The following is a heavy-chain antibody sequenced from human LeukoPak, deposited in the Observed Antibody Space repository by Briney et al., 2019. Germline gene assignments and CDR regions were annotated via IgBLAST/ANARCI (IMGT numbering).Heavy chain of an antibody. CDR3: AREVVVVVAAPDNWFDP. Sequence: SQTLSLTCTVSGGSISSGGYYWSWIRQHPGKGLEWIGYIYYSGSTYYNPSLKSRVTISVDTSKNQFSLKLSSVTAADTAVYYCAREVVVVVAAPDNWFDPWGQGTLVTVSS. CDR2: IYYSGST. CDR1: GGSISSGGYY. J-gene: IGHJ5*02. D-gene: IGHD2-15*01. V-gene: IGHV4-31*03.